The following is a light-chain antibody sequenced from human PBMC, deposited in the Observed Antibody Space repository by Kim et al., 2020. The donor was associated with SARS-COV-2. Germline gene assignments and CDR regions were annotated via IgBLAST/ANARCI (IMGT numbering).Light chain of an antibody. Sequence: SYELTQPPSVSVAPGQTAMITCGGNDVGSKGVNWYQQRPGQAPVLVSYYDSVRPSGIPERFSGSKSGNTATLTISRSEAGDEADYYCQVWDKGSDHVIFG. CDR2: YDS. CDR1: DVGSKG. V-gene: IGLV3-21*04. J-gene: IGLJ2*01. CDR3: QVWDKGSDHVI.